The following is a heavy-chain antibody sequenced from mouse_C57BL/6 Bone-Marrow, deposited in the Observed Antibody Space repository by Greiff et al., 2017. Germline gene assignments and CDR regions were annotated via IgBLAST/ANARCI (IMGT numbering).Heavy chain of an antibody. CDR2: IDPSDSNT. J-gene: IGHJ3*01. D-gene: IGHD2-4*01. Sequence: QVQLQQPGAALVMPGASVKLSCKASGYTFTSYWMHWVKQRPGQGLEWIGEIDPSDSNTNYNQKFKGKSTLTVDKSSSTAYMQLSSLTSEDSAVYYCAIATMIRSFAYWGQGTLVTVSA. CDR3: AIATMIRSFAY. CDR1: GYTFTSYW. V-gene: IGHV1-69*01.